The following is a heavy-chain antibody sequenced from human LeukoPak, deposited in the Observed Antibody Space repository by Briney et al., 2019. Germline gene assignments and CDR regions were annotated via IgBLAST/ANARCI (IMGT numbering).Heavy chain of an antibody. CDR3: ARDIGDASTAQYYFDY. V-gene: IGHV4-59*12. Sequence: SETLSLTCTVSGGSISSYYWSWIRQPPGKGLEWIGYIYYSGSTYYNPSLKSRVTISVDTSKNQFSLKLSSVTAADTAVYYCARDIGDASTAQYYFDYWGQGTLVTVSS. CDR2: IYYSGST. D-gene: IGHD3-16*01. CDR1: GGSISSYY. J-gene: IGHJ4*02.